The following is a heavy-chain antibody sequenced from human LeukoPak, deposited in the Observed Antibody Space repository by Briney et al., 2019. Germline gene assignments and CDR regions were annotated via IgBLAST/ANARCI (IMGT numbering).Heavy chain of an antibody. V-gene: IGHV3-30*03. D-gene: IGHD1-26*01. J-gene: IGHJ4*02. CDR2: ISYDGSNK. CDR1: GFTFSSYG. CDR3: ASGSGAVES. Sequence: GRSLRLSCAASGFTFSSYGMHWVRQAPGKGLEWVAVISYDGSNKYYADSVKGRFTISRDNSKNTLYLQMNSLRAEDTAVYYCASGSGAVESWGQGTLVTVSS.